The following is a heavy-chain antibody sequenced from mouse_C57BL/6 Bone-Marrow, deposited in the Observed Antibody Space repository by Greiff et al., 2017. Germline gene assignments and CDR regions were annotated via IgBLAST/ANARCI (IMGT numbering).Heavy chain of an antibody. CDR1: GFTFSDFY. Sequence: DVMLVESGGGLVQSGRSLRLSCATSGFTFSDFYMEWVRQAPGKGLEWIAASRNKANDYTTEYSASVKGRFIVSRDTSQSILYLQMNALRAEDTAIYYWARDADYGNSRDWYFDVWGTGTTVTVSS. CDR3: ARDADYGNSRDWYFDV. D-gene: IGHD2-1*01. J-gene: IGHJ1*03. CDR2: SRNKANDYTT. V-gene: IGHV7-1*01.